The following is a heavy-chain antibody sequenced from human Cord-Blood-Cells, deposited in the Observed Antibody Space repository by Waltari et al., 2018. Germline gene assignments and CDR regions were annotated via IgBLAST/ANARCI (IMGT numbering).Heavy chain of an antibody. Sequence: QVQLQQWGAGLLKPSETLSLTCAVYGGSFSGSYWSWIRQPPGKGLEWIGEINHSGSTNYNPSLKSRVTISVDTSKNQFSLKLSSVTAADTAVYYCARGIPGDPHTNRYFDLWGRGTLVTVSS. CDR1: GGSFSGSY. J-gene: IGHJ2*01. V-gene: IGHV4-34*01. CDR3: ARGIPGDPHTNRYFDL. D-gene: IGHD7-27*01. CDR2: INHSGST.